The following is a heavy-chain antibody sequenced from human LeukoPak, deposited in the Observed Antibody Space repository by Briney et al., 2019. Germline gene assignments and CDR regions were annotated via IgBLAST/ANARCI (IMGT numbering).Heavy chain of an antibody. CDR3: ARDPPQKADELRSPRGGYYYGMDV. CDR1: GGSISSYY. V-gene: IGHV4-4*07. CDR2: IYTSGST. J-gene: IGHJ6*02. Sequence: SETLSLTCTVSGGSISSYYWSWTRQPAGKGLEWIGRIYTSGSTNYNPSLKSRVTMSVDTSKNQFSLKLSSVTAADTAVYYCARDPPQKADELRSPRGGYYYGMDVWGQGTTVTVSS. D-gene: IGHD1-7*01.